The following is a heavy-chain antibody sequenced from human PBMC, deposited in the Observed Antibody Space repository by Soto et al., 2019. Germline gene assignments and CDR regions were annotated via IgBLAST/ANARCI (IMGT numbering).Heavy chain of an antibody. CDR3: ARSDYGDYNWFDP. CDR1: GGSISSYY. CDR2: IYYSGST. Sequence: SETLSLTCTVSGGSISSYYWSWIRQPPGKGLEWIGYIYYSGSTNYNPSLKSRVTISVDTSKNQFSLKLSSVTAADTAVYYCARSDYGDYNWFDPWGQGTLVTVSS. V-gene: IGHV4-59*01. D-gene: IGHD4-17*01. J-gene: IGHJ5*02.